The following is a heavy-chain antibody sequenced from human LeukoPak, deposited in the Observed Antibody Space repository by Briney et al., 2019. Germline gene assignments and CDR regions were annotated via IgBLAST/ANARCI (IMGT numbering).Heavy chain of an antibody. D-gene: IGHD2-2*01. CDR3: ARADRYCSSTSCLNPLGYYYYYMDV. J-gene: IGHJ6*03. CDR1: GGTFSSYA. V-gene: IGHV1-69*06. CDR2: IIPIFGTA. Sequence: ASVKVSCKASGGTFSSYAISWVRQAPGQGLEWMGGIIPIFGTANYAQKFQGRVTITADKSTSTAYMELSSLRSEDTAVYYCARADRYCSSTSCLNPLGYYYYYMDVWGKGTTVTISS.